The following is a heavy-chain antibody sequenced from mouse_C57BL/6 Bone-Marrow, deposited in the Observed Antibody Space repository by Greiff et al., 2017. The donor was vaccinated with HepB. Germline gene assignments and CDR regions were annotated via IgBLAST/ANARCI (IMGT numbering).Heavy chain of an antibody. CDR3: AGGSSPEDYAMDY. V-gene: IGHV12-3*01. J-gene: IGHJ4*01. CDR1: GFPITSGYY. D-gene: IGHD1-1*01. CDR2: ITHSGET. Sequence: VQLQESGPGLVKPSQSLFLTCSITGFPITSGYYSIWLRPSPGKPLEWMGYITHSGETFYNPSLQSPISITRETSKNQVFLQLNSVTTEDTAMYYCAGGSSPEDYAMDYWGQGTSDTVSS.